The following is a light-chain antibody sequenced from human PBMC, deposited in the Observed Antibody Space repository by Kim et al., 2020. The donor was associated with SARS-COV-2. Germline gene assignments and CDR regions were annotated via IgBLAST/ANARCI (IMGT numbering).Light chain of an antibody. CDR3: QVWDTSTDLVV. Sequence: SYELTQPPSLSVAPGKTARISCGGNNLGRKSVHWYQHRPGQAPVLVVYDNSDRPSVIPERFSGSNSGNTATLTITGVEAGDEADYFCQVWDTSTDLVVFGGGTKVTVL. J-gene: IGLJ2*01. CDR2: DNS. V-gene: IGLV3-21*03. CDR1: NLGRKS.